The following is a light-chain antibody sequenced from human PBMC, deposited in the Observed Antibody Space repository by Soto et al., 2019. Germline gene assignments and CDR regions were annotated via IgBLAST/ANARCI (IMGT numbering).Light chain of an antibody. Sequence: EIVLTQSPGTLSLSPGERATLSCRASQSVSSSYLACYQQKPGQAPRLLIYGASSRATGIPDRFSGSGSGKDFTLTISRLEPEDFAVYYCQQYGSPPPTFGQGTRLEIK. V-gene: IGKV3-20*01. CDR2: GAS. CDR1: QSVSSSY. CDR3: QQYGSPPPT. J-gene: IGKJ5*01.